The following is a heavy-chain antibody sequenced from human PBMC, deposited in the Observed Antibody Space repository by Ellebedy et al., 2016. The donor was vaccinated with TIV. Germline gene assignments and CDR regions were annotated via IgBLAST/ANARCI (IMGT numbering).Heavy chain of an antibody. J-gene: IGHJ4*02. V-gene: IGHV3-30*04. Sequence: GESLKISCAASGFTSSGYAMHWVRQSPGKGLEWVAFMSGDGGVQHYADSVKGRFTVSRDNPKSTVYLQMNSLRAEDTALDFCARGKGPGSFLVDFWGQGTLVTVSS. CDR3: ARGKGPGSFLVDF. CDR1: GFTSSGYA. CDR2: MSGDGGVQ.